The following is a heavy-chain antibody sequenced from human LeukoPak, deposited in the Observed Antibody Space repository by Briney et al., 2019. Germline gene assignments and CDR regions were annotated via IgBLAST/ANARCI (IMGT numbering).Heavy chain of an antibody. CDR3: ARDSFYRGSSGYHYYYGMDV. V-gene: IGHV4-31*03. Sequence: SETLSLTCTVSGGSISSGGYYWSWIRQHPGKGLEWIGYIYYSGSTYYNPSLKSRGTISVDTSKNQFSLKLSSVTAAVTAVYYCARDSFYRGSSGYHYYYGMDVWGQGTTVTVSS. CDR1: GGSISSGGYY. D-gene: IGHD3-22*01. J-gene: IGHJ6*02. CDR2: IYYSGST.